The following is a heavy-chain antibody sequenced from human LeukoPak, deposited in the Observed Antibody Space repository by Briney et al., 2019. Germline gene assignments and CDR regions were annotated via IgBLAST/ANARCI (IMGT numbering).Heavy chain of an antibody. V-gene: IGHV3-7*01. CDR1: GFTFSSYW. CDR3: ARKGTTLTTGAFY. J-gene: IGHJ4*02. Sequence: GSLRLSCAASGFTFSSYWMSWVRQAPGKGLEWVANIKQDGSEKYYVDSVKGRFTISGDNAKNSLYLQMNSLRAEDTAVYYCARKGTTLTTGAFYWGQGTLVTVSS. D-gene: IGHD4-17*01. CDR2: IKQDGSEK.